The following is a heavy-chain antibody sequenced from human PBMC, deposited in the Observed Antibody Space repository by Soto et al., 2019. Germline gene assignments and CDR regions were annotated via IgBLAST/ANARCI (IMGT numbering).Heavy chain of an antibody. Sequence: PGGSLRLSCGASGFTFSSYSLNWVRHAPGKGLEGVSYISSSSSTIYYADSVKGRFTISRDNAKNSLYLQMNSLRDEDTAVYYCARDTTVGRDYYYYGMDVWGQGTTVTVSS. J-gene: IGHJ6*02. CDR2: ISSSSSTI. CDR3: ARDTTVGRDYYYYGMDV. D-gene: IGHD4-4*01. V-gene: IGHV3-48*02. CDR1: GFTFSSYS.